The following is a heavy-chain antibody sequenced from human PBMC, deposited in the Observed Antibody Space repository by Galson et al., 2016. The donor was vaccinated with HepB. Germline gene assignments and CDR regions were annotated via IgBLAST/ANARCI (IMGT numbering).Heavy chain of an antibody. D-gene: IGHD2-2*01. CDR3: AKKSPRCDGSTSHTAHYYYGVDV. Sequence: SLRLSCAASGFAFSDAWMTWVRQAPGKGLEWLARIKSKSKGGTADYAVPLKGRFTISRDDSKDTVYLQMNSLRAEDTAQDYCAKKSPRCDGSTSHTAHYYYGVDVWIQGTAVTVS. CDR1: GFAFSDAW. CDR2: IKSKSKGGTA. J-gene: IGHJ6*02. V-gene: IGHV3-15*01.